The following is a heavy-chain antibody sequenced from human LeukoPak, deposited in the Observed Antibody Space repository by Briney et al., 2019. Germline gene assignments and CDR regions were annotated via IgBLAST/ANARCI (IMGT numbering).Heavy chain of an antibody. Sequence: ASVKVSCKASGYTFTSYNINWVRQASGQGLEWMGWITPNSGHTGYAQKSQGRVTITRDTSMSTAYMELSSLRSEDTAVYYCARGLILPYLRGFDPWGQGTLVTVSS. CDR2: ITPNSGHT. CDR3: ARGLILPYLRGFDP. V-gene: IGHV1-8*03. CDR1: GYTFTSYN. J-gene: IGHJ5*02.